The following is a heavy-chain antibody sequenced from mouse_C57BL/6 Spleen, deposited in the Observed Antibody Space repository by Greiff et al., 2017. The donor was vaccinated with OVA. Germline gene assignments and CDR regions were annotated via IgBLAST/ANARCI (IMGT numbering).Heavy chain of an antibody. V-gene: IGHV5-9-1*02. CDR1: GFTFSSYA. CDR2: ISSGGDYI. Sequence: EVHLVESGEGLVKPGGSLKLSCAASGFTFSSYAMSWVRQTPEKRLEWVAYISSGGDYIYYADTVKGRFTISRDNARNTLYLQMSSLKSEDTAMYYCTREEAYYSNYPAWFAYWGQGTLVTVSA. D-gene: IGHD2-5*01. CDR3: TREEAYYSNYPAWFAY. J-gene: IGHJ3*01.